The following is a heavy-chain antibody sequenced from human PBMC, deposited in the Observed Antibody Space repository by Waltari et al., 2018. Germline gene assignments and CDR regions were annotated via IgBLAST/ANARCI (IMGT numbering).Heavy chain of an antibody. CDR1: GFSPIQFG. D-gene: IGHD3-10*01. CDR2: TWCDGSKT. J-gene: IGHJ5*02. V-gene: IGHV3-30*02. Sequence: QVQLVESGGGVVQTGLSLRLSCDASGFSPIQFGMHWVRQAPGKGLEWVALTWCDGSKTYYADSVRGRFTISRDNSKNTLYLDINTLRVDDTAIYYCAKDAFGNTYLDHWGQGTLVTVSS. CDR3: AKDAFGNTYLDH.